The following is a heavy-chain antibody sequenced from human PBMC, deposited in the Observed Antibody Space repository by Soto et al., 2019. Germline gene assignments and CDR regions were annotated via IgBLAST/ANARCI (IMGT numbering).Heavy chain of an antibody. V-gene: IGHV4-39*01. CDR2: IYYRGST. J-gene: IGHJ3*01. D-gene: IGHD6-25*01. Sequence: SETLSLTCTFSGGSVTRSSYYWGWICQFPGKGLEWIATIYYRGSTYYNPSLKSRLTISIDTSTNQFSLQMKSVTAADTAMYYCARHRLEEMNTISAFALWGQGTMVT. CDR1: GGSVTRSSYY. CDR3: ARHRLEEMNTISAFAL.